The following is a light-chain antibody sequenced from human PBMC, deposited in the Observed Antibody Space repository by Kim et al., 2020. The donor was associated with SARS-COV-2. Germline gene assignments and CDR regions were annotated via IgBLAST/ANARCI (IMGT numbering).Light chain of an antibody. V-gene: IGLV3-1*01. CDR2: QDS. Sequence: SYELTQPPSVSVSPGQTASITCSGDNLGDKFACWYQQKPGLSPVVVIYQDSKRPSGVPERFSGSNSGNTATLTISGTQAMGEADYYCQVWDSSTAVFGGGTQLTVL. CDR3: QVWDSSTAV. CDR1: NLGDKF. J-gene: IGLJ3*02.